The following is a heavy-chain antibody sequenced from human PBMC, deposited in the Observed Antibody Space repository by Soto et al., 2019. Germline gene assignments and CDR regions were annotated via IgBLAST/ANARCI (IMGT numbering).Heavy chain of an antibody. Sequence: EVQLAESGRGLAQPGGSLRLSCAASGFTLSGYAMDWVRQAPGKGLEYVSGISSNGVGTYYANSVQGRFTISRDNSKNTVYLQMGRLRPEDMAVYYCARRARPDFYYMDVWGKGTTVTVSS. CDR2: ISSNGVGT. J-gene: IGHJ6*03. CDR3: ARRARPDFYYMDV. CDR1: GFTLSGYA. D-gene: IGHD6-6*01. V-gene: IGHV3-64*01.